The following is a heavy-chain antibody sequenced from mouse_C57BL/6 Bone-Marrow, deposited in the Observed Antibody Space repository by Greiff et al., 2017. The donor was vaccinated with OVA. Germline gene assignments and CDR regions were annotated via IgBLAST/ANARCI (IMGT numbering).Heavy chain of an antibody. J-gene: IGHJ3*01. CDR3: GRQGDYYGSSPFAY. Sequence: EVMLVESGGDLVKPGGSLKLSCAASGFTFSSYGMSWVRQTPDKRLEWVATISSGGSYTYYPDSVKGRFTISRDNAKNTLYLQMSSLKSEDTAMYYCGRQGDYYGSSPFAYWGQGTLVTVSA. CDR1: GFTFSSYG. V-gene: IGHV5-6*01. CDR2: ISSGGSYT. D-gene: IGHD1-1*01.